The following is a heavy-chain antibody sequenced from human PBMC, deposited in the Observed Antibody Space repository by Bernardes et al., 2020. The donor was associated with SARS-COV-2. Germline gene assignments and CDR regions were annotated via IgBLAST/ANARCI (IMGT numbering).Heavy chain of an antibody. Sequence: GGSLRLSCAASGFTFSNYAMGWVRQAPGKVLQWVSAISSRPYNSYYADSVKGRLTLSRDNSNNTLYLKMNSLRADDTALYYCAKGCSSNCYAFEMWGQGTMVTVSS. CDR1: GFTFSNYA. V-gene: IGHV3-23*01. CDR2: ISSRPYNS. D-gene: IGHD2-2*01. CDR3: AKGCSSNCYAFEM. J-gene: IGHJ3*02.